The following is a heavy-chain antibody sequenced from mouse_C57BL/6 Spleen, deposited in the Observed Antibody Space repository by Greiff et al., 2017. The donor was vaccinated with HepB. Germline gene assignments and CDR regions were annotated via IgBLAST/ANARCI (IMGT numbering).Heavy chain of an antibody. J-gene: IGHJ1*03. Sequence: QVQLQQSGPELVKPGASVKISCKASGYAFSSSWMNWVKQRPGKGLEWIGRIYPGDGDTNYNGKFKGKATLTADKSSSTAYMQLSSLTSEDSAVYFGARFLVANPYWYFDVWGTGTTVTVSS. D-gene: IGHD1-1*01. CDR2: IYPGDGDT. CDR3: ARFLVANPYWYFDV. V-gene: IGHV1-82*01. CDR1: GYAFSSSW.